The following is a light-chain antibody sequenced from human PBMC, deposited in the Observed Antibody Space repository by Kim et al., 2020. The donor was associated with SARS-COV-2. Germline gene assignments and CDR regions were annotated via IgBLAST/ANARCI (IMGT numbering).Light chain of an antibody. CDR3: QQYATSPKT. CDR1: ESMSASY. Sequence: EIVLTQSPGTLSLSPGERATLSCRISESMSASYLAWYQQKPGQSPRLLVYSASTTASGIPDRFSGSGSGTDFTLTISRLEPEDFAVYYCQQYATSPKTFGQGTKLEI. J-gene: IGKJ2*01. CDR2: SAS. V-gene: IGKV3-20*01.